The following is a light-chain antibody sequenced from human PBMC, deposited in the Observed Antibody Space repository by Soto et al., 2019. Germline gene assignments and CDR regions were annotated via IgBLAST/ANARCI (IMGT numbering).Light chain of an antibody. CDR3: QQYKNWPL. V-gene: IGKV3D-15*01. J-gene: IGKJ5*01. CDR1: QSVSNN. Sequence: EIVLTQSPGTLSLSPGERATLSCRASQSVSNNYLAWYQQKPGQAPRLLIYGASNRATGIPDRFSGSGFGTEFTLTISSLQSEDFAVYYCQQYKNWPLFGQGTRLEIK. CDR2: GAS.